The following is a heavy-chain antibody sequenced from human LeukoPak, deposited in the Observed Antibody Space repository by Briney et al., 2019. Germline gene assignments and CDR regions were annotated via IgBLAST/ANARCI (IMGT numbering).Heavy chain of an antibody. D-gene: IGHD5-18*01. CDR2: ISYDGSNK. J-gene: IGHJ4*02. Sequence: GGSLRLSCAASGFTFSSYAMHWVRQAPGKGLEWVAVISYDGSNKYYADSVKGRFTISRDNSKNTLYLQMNSLRAEDTAVYHCARPMTWIQLWSYFDYWGQGTLVTVSS. CDR1: GFTFSSYA. CDR3: ARPMTWIQLWSYFDY. V-gene: IGHV3-30-3*01.